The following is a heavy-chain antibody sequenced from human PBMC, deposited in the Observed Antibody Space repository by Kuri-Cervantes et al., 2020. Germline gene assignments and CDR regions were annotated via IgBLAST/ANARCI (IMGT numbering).Heavy chain of an antibody. D-gene: IGHD2-15*01. CDR2: IYYSGST. CDR3: ARVGKGGYCSGGSCYSDY. Sequence: SETLSLTCTVSGGSISSSSYYWGWIRQPPGKGLEWIGYIYYSGSTYYNPSLKSRVTISVDTSKNQFSLKLSSVTAADTAVYYCARVGKGGYCSGGSCYSDYWGQGTTVTVSS. V-gene: IGHV4-30-4*08. J-gene: IGHJ4*03. CDR1: GGSISSSSYY.